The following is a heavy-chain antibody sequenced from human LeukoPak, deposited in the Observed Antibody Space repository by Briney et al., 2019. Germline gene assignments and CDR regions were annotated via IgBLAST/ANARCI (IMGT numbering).Heavy chain of an antibody. Sequence: PSETLSLTCTVSGGSISSSSDYWGWIRQPPGNGLEWIGSIYYSGTTYYNPSLKSRVTISVDTSKNPFSLKLRSVTAADTAVYFCERGPYSYDSSGAFDIWGQGTMVTVSS. V-gene: IGHV4-39*07. CDR2: IYYSGTT. J-gene: IGHJ3*02. CDR3: ERGPYSYDSSGAFDI. D-gene: IGHD3-22*01. CDR1: GGSISSSSDY.